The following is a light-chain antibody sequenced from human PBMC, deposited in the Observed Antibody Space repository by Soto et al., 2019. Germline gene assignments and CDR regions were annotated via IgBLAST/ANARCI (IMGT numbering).Light chain of an antibody. CDR1: QSIGTD. CDR3: QQTYSTPWT. Sequence: DIQMTQSPSSLSASMGDRVSITCRASQSIGTDLNWYQQKPGKAPKLLIYGASTLQGGVPSRFSGSVSGTEFTLTISSLLPGDLATYFCQQTYSTPWTFGQGTKVDI. V-gene: IGKV1-39*01. J-gene: IGKJ1*01. CDR2: GAS.